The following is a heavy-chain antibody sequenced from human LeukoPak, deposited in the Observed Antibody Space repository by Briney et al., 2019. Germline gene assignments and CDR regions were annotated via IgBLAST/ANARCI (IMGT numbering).Heavy chain of an antibody. CDR2: INPNSGGT. CDR3: ARLRYFAPRTYGMDV. J-gene: IGHJ6*02. V-gene: IGHV1-2*02. Sequence: ASVKVSFKASGYTFTGYYMHWVRQAPGQGLEWMGWINPNSGGTNYAQKFQGRVTMTRDTSISTAYMELSRLRSDDTAVYYCARLRYFAPRTYGMDVWGQGTTVTVSS. D-gene: IGHD3-9*01. CDR1: GYTFTGYY.